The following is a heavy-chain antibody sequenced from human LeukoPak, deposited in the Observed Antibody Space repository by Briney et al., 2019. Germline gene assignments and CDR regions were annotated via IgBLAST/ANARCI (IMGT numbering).Heavy chain of an antibody. J-gene: IGHJ4*02. CDR3: AREGVTTVTTCFDY. CDR2: INSDGSST. CDR1: GFTFSSHW. V-gene: IGHV3-74*01. Sequence: GGSLRLSCAASGFTFSSHWMHWVRQAPGKGLMWVSRINSDGSSTRYADSVKGRFTISRDNAKNTLYLQMNSLRAEDTAVYYCAREGVTTVTTCFDYWGQGTLVTVSS. D-gene: IGHD4-17*01.